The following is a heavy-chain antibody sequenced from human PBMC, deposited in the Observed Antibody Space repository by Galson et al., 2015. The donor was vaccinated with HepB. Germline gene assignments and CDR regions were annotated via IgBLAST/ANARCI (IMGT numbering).Heavy chain of an antibody. CDR3: ATGGGYTSLDD. D-gene: IGHD5-18*01. Sequence: SVKVSCKASGYTFTNYGISWVRQAPGQGLEWMGWISAYSGNTKYAQNFQGRVAMTTDTSTSISYMELRSLTSDDTAVYYCATGGGYTSLDDWGQGTLVSVSS. V-gene: IGHV1-18*01. CDR1: GYTFTNYG. J-gene: IGHJ4*02. CDR2: ISAYSGNT.